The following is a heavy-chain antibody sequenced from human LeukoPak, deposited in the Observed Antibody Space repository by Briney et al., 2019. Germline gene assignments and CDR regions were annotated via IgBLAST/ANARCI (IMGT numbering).Heavy chain of an antibody. J-gene: IGHJ4*02. D-gene: IGHD1-26*01. CDR1: GGSISSYY. CDR3: ARYSGTYFPLYYFVY. CDR2: ISYTGST. V-gene: IGHV4-59*01. Sequence: SETLPLTCTVSGGSISSYYCGWIRQPPGKGLEWIGYISYTGSTNYNPSLKSRATISLDTSKNQCSLRLTSVPAADTAVYYCARYSGTYFPLYYFVYWGQGILVTVSS.